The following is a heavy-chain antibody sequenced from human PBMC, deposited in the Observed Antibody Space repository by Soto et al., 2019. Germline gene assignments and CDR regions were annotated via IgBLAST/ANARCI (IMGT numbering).Heavy chain of an antibody. Sequence: QVQLVQSGAEVKKPGASVKVSCKASGYTFTSYGISWVRQAPGQGLEWMGWISAYNGNTNYAQKLQGRVTMTTDTATSTAYMELRSLRSDDTAVYYCAGDPAISYGDYEVGIRDYWGQGTLVTVSS. CDR2: ISAYNGNT. CDR1: GYTFTSYG. CDR3: AGDPAISYGDYEVGIRDY. D-gene: IGHD4-17*01. V-gene: IGHV1-18*01. J-gene: IGHJ4*02.